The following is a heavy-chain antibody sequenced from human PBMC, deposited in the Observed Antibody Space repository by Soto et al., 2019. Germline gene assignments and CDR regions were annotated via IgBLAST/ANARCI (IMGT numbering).Heavy chain of an antibody. CDR3: ARLDSSGWEKSGYYYGMDV. D-gene: IGHD6-19*01. CDR1: GASIDSVDYY. Sequence: SETLSLTCNVSGASIDSVDYYWHWIRQPPGKGLEWIGYIYYSGSTIYNPSLKSRVTISVDTSKNQFSLKLSSVTAADTAVYYCARLDSSGWEKSGYYYGMDVWGQGTTVTVSS. CDR2: IYYSGST. J-gene: IGHJ6*02. V-gene: IGHV4-61*08.